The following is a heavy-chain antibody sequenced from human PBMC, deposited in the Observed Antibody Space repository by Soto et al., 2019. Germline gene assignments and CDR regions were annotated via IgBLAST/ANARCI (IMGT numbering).Heavy chain of an antibody. J-gene: IGHJ6*02. CDR2: IYPGDSDT. V-gene: IGHV5-51*01. CDR3: AKGPPYSSSIHYYYGMDV. D-gene: IGHD6-6*01. Sequence: GESLKISCKGSGYSFTSYWIGWVRQMPGKGLEWMGIIYPGDSDTRYSPSFQGQVTISADKSISTAYLQWSSLKASDTAMYYCAKGPPYSSSIHYYYGMDVWGQGTTVTVSS. CDR1: GYSFTSYW.